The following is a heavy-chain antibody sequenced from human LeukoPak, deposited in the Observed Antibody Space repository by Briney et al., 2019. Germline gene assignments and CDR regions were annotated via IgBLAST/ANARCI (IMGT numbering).Heavy chain of an antibody. V-gene: IGHV1-18*04. CDR2: ISAYNGNT. CDR3: ARDRSEGNRVPAASDY. D-gene: IGHD2-2*01. Sequence: ASVKVSCKASGYTFTSYGISWVRQAPGQGLEWMGWISAYNGNTNYAQKLQGRVTMTTDTSTSTAYMELRSLRPDDTAVYYCARDRSEGNRVPAASDYWGQGTPVTVSS. J-gene: IGHJ4*02. CDR1: GYTFTSYG.